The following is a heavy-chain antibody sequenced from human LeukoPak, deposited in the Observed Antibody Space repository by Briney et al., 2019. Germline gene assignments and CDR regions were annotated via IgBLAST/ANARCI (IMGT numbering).Heavy chain of an antibody. CDR3: ASGVTGTTVDY. V-gene: IGHV4-59*01. Sequence: TSETLSLTCTVSGGSISSYYWSWIRQPPGKGLEWIGYIYYSGSTNYNPSLKSRVTISVDTSKNQFSLKLSSVTAADTAVYYCASGVTGTTVDYWGQGTLVTVSS. D-gene: IGHD1-7*01. J-gene: IGHJ4*02. CDR2: IYYSGST. CDR1: GGSISSYY.